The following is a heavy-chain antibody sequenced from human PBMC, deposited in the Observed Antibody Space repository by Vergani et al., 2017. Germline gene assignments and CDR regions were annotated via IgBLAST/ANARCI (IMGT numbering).Heavy chain of an antibody. D-gene: IGHD6-13*01. V-gene: IGHV4-39*02. CDR3: ARPVGPSAIADGYHV. Sequence: QLQLQESGPGLVKPSETLSLSCRVSGDSISRSHYYWGFIRQPPGKGLEWIGSISSSGSPYYNPSLKSRLAFSVDSSKNLFSLRLKSVTSTDTGMYYCARPVGPSAIADGYHVWGKGTMVTVS. CDR1: GDSISRSHYY. CDR2: ISSSGSP. J-gene: IGHJ3*01.